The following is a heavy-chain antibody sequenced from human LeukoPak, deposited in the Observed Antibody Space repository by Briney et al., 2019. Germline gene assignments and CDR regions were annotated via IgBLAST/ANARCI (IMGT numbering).Heavy chain of an antibody. D-gene: IGHD2-15*01. CDR2: IYYTGST. CDR3: AIFGSGGC. V-gene: IGHV4-59*01. CDR1: GGTFSGYY. Sequence: PSETLSLTCAAYGGTFSGYYCNWIRQPPGKGLEWIGYIYYTGSTNHNPSLKSRGSISVDTSKNQYSLKLNSVTTADTAMYYCAIFGSGGCWGQGTLVTVSS. J-gene: IGHJ4*02.